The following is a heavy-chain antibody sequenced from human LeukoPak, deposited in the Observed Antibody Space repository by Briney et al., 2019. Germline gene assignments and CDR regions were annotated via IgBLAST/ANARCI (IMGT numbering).Heavy chain of an antibody. Sequence: ASVKLSCNSSGYTFTIYDNSWVRHAPGQGLELMGWISAYSGNTNYAKRRQGRVTMTTDTSTSTAKIRLRSLRSDDTAGDSCARYYYGSGTFDYWGQGTLVTVSS. CDR2: ISAYSGNT. CDR3: ARYYYGSGTFDY. J-gene: IGHJ4*02. CDR1: GYTFTIYD. V-gene: IGHV1-18*01. D-gene: IGHD3-10*01.